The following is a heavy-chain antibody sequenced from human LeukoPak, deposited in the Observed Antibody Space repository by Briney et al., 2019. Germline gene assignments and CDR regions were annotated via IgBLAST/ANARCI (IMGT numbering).Heavy chain of an antibody. V-gene: IGHV3-73*01. CDR2: IENGTSLSAT. CDR3: TRDSGTNNWFDP. CDR1: GFTFSVSA. D-gene: IGHD1-26*01. J-gene: IGHJ5*02. Sequence: GGSLRLSCVASGFTFSVSAIHRVRQTSGKGLDSIGDIENGTSLSATGVAESVKGRFTVTRDDSKNTAYQHMNSVGAEHTALYYCTRDSGTNNWFDPWGQGTLVTVSS.